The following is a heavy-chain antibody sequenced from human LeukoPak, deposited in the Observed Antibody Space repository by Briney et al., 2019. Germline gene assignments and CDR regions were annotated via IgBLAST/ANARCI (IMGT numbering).Heavy chain of an antibody. D-gene: IGHD6-13*01. CDR3: ARDSSSWYGDYYYYYGMDV. J-gene: IGHJ6*02. CDR2: MNPNSGNT. V-gene: IGHV1-8*01. CDR1: GCTFTSYD. Sequence: ASVKVSCKASGCTFTSYDINWVRQATGQGLEWMGWMNPNSGNTGYAQKFQGRVTMTRNTSISTAYMELSSLRSEDTAVYYCARDSSSWYGDYYYYYGMDVWGQGTTVTVSS.